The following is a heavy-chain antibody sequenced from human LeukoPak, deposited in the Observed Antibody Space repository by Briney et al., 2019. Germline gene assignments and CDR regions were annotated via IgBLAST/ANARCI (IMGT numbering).Heavy chain of an antibody. V-gene: IGHV4-39*07. CDR3: ARIDGSGELDY. CDR2: IYYSGST. Sequence: SETLSLTCTVSGGSISSSSYYWGWIRQPPGKGLEWIGSIYYSGSTYYNPSLKSRVTISVDTSKNQFSLKLSSVTAADTAVYYCARIDGSGELDYWGQGTLVTVSS. J-gene: IGHJ4*02. D-gene: IGHD3-10*01. CDR1: GGSISSSSYY.